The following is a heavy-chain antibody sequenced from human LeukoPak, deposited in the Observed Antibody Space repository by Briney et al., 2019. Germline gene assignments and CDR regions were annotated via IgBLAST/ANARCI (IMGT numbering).Heavy chain of an antibody. V-gene: IGHV3-33*05. J-gene: IGHJ6*03. CDR1: IFTFSSDV. D-gene: IGHD3-22*01. CDR3: ARRGRDSSGYYYYYYYMDV. CDR2: ISYDVSNK. Sequence: PGGSLRLSSAAPIFTFSSDVMHSVRQAPRKGLEWGSIISYDVSNKYSADSVKGRFTISRDNSKNTLYLKMNSLIAEDTAVYYCARRGRDSSGYYYYYYYMDVWGKGTTVTISS.